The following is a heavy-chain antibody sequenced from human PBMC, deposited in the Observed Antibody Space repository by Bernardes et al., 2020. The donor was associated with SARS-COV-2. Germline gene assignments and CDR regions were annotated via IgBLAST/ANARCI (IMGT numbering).Heavy chain of an antibody. J-gene: IGHJ4*02. V-gene: IGHV4-34*01. CDR2: INHSGST. CDR3: ARAKGASGSYYARFDY. Sequence: SESLSLTCAVYGGSFSGYYGSWIRQPPGKGLEWIGEINHSGSTNYNPSLKSRVTIPVDTSKNQFSLKLSSVTAADTAVYYCARAKGASGSYYARFDYWGQGTLVTVSS. D-gene: IGHD1-26*01. CDR1: GGSFSGYY.